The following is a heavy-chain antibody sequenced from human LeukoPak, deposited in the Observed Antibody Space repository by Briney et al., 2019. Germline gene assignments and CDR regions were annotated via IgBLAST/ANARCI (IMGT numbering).Heavy chain of an antibody. Sequence: GRSLRLSCAASGFTVSSNYMSWVRQAPGKGLEWVSVIYSGGSTYYADSVKGRFTISRDNSKNTLYLQMNSLRAEDTAVYYCASKLERPSVGAFDIWGQGTMVTVSS. CDR3: ASKLERPSVGAFDI. CDR1: GFTVSSNY. D-gene: IGHD1-1*01. J-gene: IGHJ3*02. CDR2: IYSGGST. V-gene: IGHV3-53*01.